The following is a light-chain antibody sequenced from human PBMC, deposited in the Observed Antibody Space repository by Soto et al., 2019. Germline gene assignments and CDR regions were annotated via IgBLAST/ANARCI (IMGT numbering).Light chain of an antibody. V-gene: IGLV2-14*01. J-gene: IGLJ2*01. CDR1: SSDVGGYNY. CDR3: SSYTRSSTVV. Sequence: QSVLTQPASVSGSPGQSITISCTGTSSDVGGYNYVSWYQQHPGKAPKLMIYDVSNRPSGVSNRFSGSKSGNTASLSISGLQAEDDADYYFSSYTRSSTVVFGGGTKVTVL. CDR2: DVS.